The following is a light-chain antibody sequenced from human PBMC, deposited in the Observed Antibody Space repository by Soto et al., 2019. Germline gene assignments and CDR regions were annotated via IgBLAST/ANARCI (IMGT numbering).Light chain of an antibody. V-gene: IGKV3-11*01. J-gene: IGKJ4*01. CDR2: DAS. CDR3: QQRSNWQGAT. Sequence: IVVTQSPATLSQYQVARATLSCSPSQSVSSYLAWYQQKPGKAPRLLIYDASNRASDIPARFSGSGSGTDFTLTISSLEPEDFAVYYCQQRSNWQGATFGGGTKVDIK. CDR1: QSVSSY.